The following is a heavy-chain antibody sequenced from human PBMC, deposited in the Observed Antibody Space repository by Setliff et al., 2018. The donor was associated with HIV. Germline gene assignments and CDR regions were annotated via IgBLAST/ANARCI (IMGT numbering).Heavy chain of an antibody. V-gene: IGHV3-74*01. CDR1: GFTFSTYW. CDR3: VKGGYLHAFEI. Sequence: GGSLRLSCAASGFTFSTYWMNWVRQAPGKGLVWVARINAAGSSTSYAYSVKGRFTISRDNAKNTVYLQMNSLRADDTALYYCVKGGYLHAFEIWGQGTMVTVSS. J-gene: IGHJ3*02. D-gene: IGHD6-13*01. CDR2: INAAGSST.